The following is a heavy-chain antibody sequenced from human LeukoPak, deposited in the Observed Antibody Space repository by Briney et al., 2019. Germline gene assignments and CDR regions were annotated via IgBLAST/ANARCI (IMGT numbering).Heavy chain of an antibody. V-gene: IGHV1-2*02. Sequence: ASVKVSCKASGYTFTGYYMHWVRQAPGQGLEWMGWINPNSGGTNYAQKFQGRVTMTRDTSTSTVYMELSSLRSEDTAVYYCARDASGYSYGQHDAFDIWGQGTMVTVSS. D-gene: IGHD5-18*01. CDR2: INPNSGGT. CDR1: GYTFTGYY. J-gene: IGHJ3*02. CDR3: ARDASGYSYGQHDAFDI.